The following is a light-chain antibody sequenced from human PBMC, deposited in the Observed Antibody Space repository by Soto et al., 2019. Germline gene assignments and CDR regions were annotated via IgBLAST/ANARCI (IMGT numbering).Light chain of an antibody. V-gene: IGKV1-8*01. Sequence: AIRMTQSPSSLSASTGDRVTITCRASQDISSYLAWYQQKPGKAPKFLIYAASTLQSGVPSRFSGSGSGTDFTLTISCLQSEDFATYYCQQYYSYPRTFGQGNKVEIK. J-gene: IGKJ1*01. CDR1: QDISSY. CDR2: AAS. CDR3: QQYYSYPRT.